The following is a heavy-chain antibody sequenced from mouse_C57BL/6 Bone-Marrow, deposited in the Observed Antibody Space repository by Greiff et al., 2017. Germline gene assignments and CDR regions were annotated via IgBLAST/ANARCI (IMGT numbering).Heavy chain of an antibody. CDR2: ISSGGSYT. Sequence: EVQVVDSGGDLVKPGGSLKLSCAASGFTFSSYGMSWVRQTPDKRLEWVATISSGGSYTYYPDSVKGRFTISRDNAKNTLYLQLSSLKSEDTAMYYCARVITTVVARGYFDYWGQGTTLTVSS. CDR3: ARVITTVVARGYFDY. CDR1: GFTFSSYG. D-gene: IGHD1-1*01. V-gene: IGHV5-6*01. J-gene: IGHJ2*01.